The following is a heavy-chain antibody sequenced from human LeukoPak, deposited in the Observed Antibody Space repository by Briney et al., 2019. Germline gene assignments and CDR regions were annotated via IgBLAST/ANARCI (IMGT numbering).Heavy chain of an antibody. CDR2: ILGSGGST. D-gene: IGHD4-23*01. J-gene: IGHJ3*02. Sequence: GGSLRLSCAASGFTFGNYAMSWVRQPPGKGLEWVSVILGSGGSTHYADSVKGRFTISRDNSKNTVYLHMNSLRAEDTALYYCAKGDYGGNPDAFDIWGRGTVVTVSS. V-gene: IGHV3-23*01. CDR1: GFTFGNYA. CDR3: AKGDYGGNPDAFDI.